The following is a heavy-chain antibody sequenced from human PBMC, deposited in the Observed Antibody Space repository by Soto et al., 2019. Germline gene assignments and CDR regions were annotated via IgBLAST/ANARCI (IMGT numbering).Heavy chain of an antibody. CDR3: ARERVAHPYSYGMDV. Sequence: SQTLSLTCVVSGDRVSSISAAWNWMRLSPSRGLEWLGRTYFRFEWHNDYAESLKSRITFNSDTSKNYVSLQLNSVTADDTALYFCARERVAHPYSYGMDVWGQGTTVTVSS. J-gene: IGHJ6*02. V-gene: IGHV6-1*01. CDR2: TYFRFEWHN. CDR1: GDRVSSISAA.